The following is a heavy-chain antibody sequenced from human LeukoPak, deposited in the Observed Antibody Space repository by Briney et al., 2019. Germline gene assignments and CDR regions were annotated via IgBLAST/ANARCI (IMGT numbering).Heavy chain of an antibody. CDR1: GYTFTGYY. CDR2: INPNSGGT. Sequence: GASVKVSCKASGYTFTGYYMHWVRQAPGQGLEWMGWINPNSGGTNYAQKFQGRVTMTRDTSISTAYMELSRLRSDDTAVYYCARDWCDSSGYYECYFDYWGQGTLVTVSS. D-gene: IGHD3-22*01. CDR3: ARDWCDSSGYYECYFDY. J-gene: IGHJ4*02. V-gene: IGHV1-2*02.